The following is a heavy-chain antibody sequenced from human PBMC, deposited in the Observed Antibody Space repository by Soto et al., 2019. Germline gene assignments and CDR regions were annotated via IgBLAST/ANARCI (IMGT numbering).Heavy chain of an antibody. CDR1: RFTFNSSG. V-gene: IGHV3-33*01. CDR2: IWYDGSNK. Sequence: GGALRLSCAGSRFTFNSSGMHWVRQAPGKRLEWVAVIWYDGSNKYYADSVKGRFTISRDNSKNTLYLQMNSLRAEDTAVYYCARDFTNYDILTGYVDPDPWGQGTLVTVSS. CDR3: ARDFTNYDILTGYVDPDP. J-gene: IGHJ5*02. D-gene: IGHD3-9*01.